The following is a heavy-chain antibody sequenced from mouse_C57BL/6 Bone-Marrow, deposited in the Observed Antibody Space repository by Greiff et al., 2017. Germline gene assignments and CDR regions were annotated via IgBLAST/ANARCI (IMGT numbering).Heavy chain of an antibody. V-gene: IGHV1-15*01. Sequence: QVQLQQSGAELVRPGASVTLSCKASGYTFPDYEMHWVKQTPVHGLEWIGAIDPETGGTAYNQKFKGKAILTADKSSSTAYMELRSLTSEDSAVYYCGWGYFDYWGQGTTLTVSS. CDR3: GWGYFDY. CDR2: IDPETGGT. CDR1: GYTFPDYE. D-gene: IGHD1-1*02. J-gene: IGHJ2*01.